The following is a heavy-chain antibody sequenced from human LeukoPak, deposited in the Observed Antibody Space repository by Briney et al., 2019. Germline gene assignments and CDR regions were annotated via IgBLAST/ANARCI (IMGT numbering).Heavy chain of an antibody. V-gene: IGHV1-18*01. Sequence: ASVTVSFKTSGYNFNRYTITWVRQAPGQGLEWMGWVSTSNGDTSYADKFRGRVTMTTETVTKTAYMELRRLRSGDTAMYFCARVSDTSMVTPGFDSWGQGTLVTVSS. D-gene: IGHD5-18*01. J-gene: IGHJ4*02. CDR1: GYNFNRYT. CDR2: VSTSNGDT. CDR3: ARVSDTSMVTPGFDS.